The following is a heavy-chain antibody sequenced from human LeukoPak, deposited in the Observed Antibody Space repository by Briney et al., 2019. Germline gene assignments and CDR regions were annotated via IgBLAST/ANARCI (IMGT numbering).Heavy chain of an antibody. J-gene: IGHJ4*02. CDR1: DGSISIYY. V-gene: IGHV4-59*01. Sequence: SETLSLTCTISDGSISIYYWNWIRQPPGKGLEWIGYIYNSGSSTIYNPSLQSRVTISVDMSKNQFSLRLSSVTAADTAVYFCVRDRELTYWGQGILVTVSS. D-gene: IGHD3-10*01. CDR3: VRDRELTY. CDR2: IYNSGSST.